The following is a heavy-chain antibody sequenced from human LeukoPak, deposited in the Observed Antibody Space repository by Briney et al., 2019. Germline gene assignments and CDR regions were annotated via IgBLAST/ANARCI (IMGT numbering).Heavy chain of an antibody. CDR3: ARDRAAARTPLDY. V-gene: IGHV1-2*02. Sequence: GASVKVSCKASGGTFSSYAISWVRQAPGQGLEWMGWINPNSGGTNYAQKFQGRVTMTRDTSISTAYMELSRLRSDDTAVYYCARDRAAARTPLDYWGQGTLVTVSS. D-gene: IGHD6-13*01. J-gene: IGHJ4*02. CDR2: INPNSGGT. CDR1: GGTFSSYA.